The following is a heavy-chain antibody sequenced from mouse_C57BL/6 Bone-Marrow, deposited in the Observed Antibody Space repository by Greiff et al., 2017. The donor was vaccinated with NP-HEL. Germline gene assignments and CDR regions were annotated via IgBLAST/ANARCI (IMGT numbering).Heavy chain of an antibody. CDR1: GYTFTDYY. Sequence: EVQLQQSGPELVKPGASVKISCKASGYTFTDYYMNWVKQSHGKSLEWIGDINPNNGGTSYNQKFKGKATLTVDKSSSTAYMELRSLTSEDSAVYYCARLGGQLRLRFAYWGQGTLVTVSA. J-gene: IGHJ3*01. CDR2: INPNNGGT. V-gene: IGHV1-26*01. D-gene: IGHD3-2*02. CDR3: ARLGGQLRLRFAY.